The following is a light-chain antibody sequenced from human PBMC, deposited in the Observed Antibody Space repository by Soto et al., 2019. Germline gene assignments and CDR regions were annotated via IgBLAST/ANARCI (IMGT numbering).Light chain of an antibody. CDR3: QQYGSWPPDT. Sequence: EIVLTQSPATLSLSPGERATLSCRASQSVSSSYLAWYQQKPGQPPRLLIYGASSRATGIPDRFSGSGSGTDFTLTISRLEPEDFAVYYCQQYGSWPPDTFGQGTKLEIK. V-gene: IGKV3-20*01. CDR1: QSVSSSY. J-gene: IGKJ2*01. CDR2: GAS.